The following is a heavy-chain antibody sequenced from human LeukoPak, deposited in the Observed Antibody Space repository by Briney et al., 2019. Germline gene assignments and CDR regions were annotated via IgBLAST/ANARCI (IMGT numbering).Heavy chain of an antibody. V-gene: IGHV3-23*01. CDR1: GFSFRNYA. Sequence: PGGSLRVSCAASGFSFRNYAMAWVRQAPGKGLEWVSGISVGGTRTYYTNSVTGRLTIFRDNSMDTVYLQMNSLRAEDTAVYYCAKDDRIQTRRYSYNYWGQGTLVTVSS. CDR3: AKDDRIQTRRYSYNY. J-gene: IGHJ4*02. CDR2: ISVGGTRT. D-gene: IGHD5-18*01.